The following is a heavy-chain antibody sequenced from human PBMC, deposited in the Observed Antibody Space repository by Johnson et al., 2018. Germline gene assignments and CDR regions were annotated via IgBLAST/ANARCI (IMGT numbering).Heavy chain of an antibody. Sequence: QVQLVESGAEVKTPGSSVKISCKASRDTFVDYAITWVRQAPGQGLEWMGGIIPLLVTTNYAQKFQGRITITAEESTSTVYMELSSLRSEDSAVYYCARDYGDYEFGYYGMDVWGQGTTVTVSS. J-gene: IGHJ6*02. CDR3: ARDYGDYEFGYYGMDV. CDR2: IIPLLVTT. D-gene: IGHD4-17*01. V-gene: IGHV1-69*01. CDR1: RDTFVDYA.